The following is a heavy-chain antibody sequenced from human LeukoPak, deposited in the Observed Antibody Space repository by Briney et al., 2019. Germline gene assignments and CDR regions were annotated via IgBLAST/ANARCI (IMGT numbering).Heavy chain of an antibody. V-gene: IGHV4-39*01. CDR1: GGSISSSSYY. D-gene: IGHD3-10*01. Sequence: PETLSLTCTVSGGSISSSSYYWGWIRQPPGKGLEWIGSIYYSGSTYYNPSLKSRVTISVDTSKNQFSLKLSSVTAADTAVYYCARLGGTMVRGGLGNWFDPWGQGTLVTVSS. CDR2: IYYSGST. J-gene: IGHJ5*02. CDR3: ARLGGTMVRGGLGNWFDP.